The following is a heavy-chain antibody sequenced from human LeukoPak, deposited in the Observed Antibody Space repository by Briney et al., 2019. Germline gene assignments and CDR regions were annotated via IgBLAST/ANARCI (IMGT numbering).Heavy chain of an antibody. V-gene: IGHV1-46*01. Sequence: ASVKVFCKASGYTFTSYYMHWVRQAPGQGLEWMGIINPSGGSTSYAQKFQGRVTMTRDTSTSTVYMELSSLRSEDTAVYYCVVVVITTSFDYWGQGTLVTVSS. J-gene: IGHJ4*02. CDR3: VVVVITTSFDY. CDR1: GYTFTSYY. CDR2: INPSGGST. D-gene: IGHD3-22*01.